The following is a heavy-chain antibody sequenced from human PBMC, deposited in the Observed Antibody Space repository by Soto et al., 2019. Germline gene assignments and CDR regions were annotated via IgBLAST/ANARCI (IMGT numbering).Heavy chain of an antibody. CDR3: ARSLAAAGTGYDYYYYYYMDV. V-gene: IGHV1-2*04. Sequence: ASVKVSCKGSGYTFTGYYMHWVRQAPGQGLEWMGWINPNSGGTNYAQKFQGWVTMTRDTSISTAYMELSRLRSDDTAVYYCARSLAAAGTGYDYYYYYYMDVWGKGTTVTVSS. CDR1: GYTFTGYY. D-gene: IGHD6-13*01. J-gene: IGHJ6*03. CDR2: INPNSGGT.